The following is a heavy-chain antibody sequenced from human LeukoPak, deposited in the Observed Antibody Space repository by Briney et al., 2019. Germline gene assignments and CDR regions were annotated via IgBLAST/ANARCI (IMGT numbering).Heavy chain of an antibody. CDR3: AELGITMIGGV. V-gene: IGHV3-21*01. CDR2: ISTSSTQI. CDR1: GFTFSSYT. D-gene: IGHD3-10*02. Sequence: GGSLRLSCAASGFTFSSYTMNWVRQAPGKGLEWISSISTSSTQIYYADSVKGRFTISRDNAKNSLYLQMNSLRAEDTAVYYCAELGITMIGGVWGKGTTVTISS. J-gene: IGHJ6*04.